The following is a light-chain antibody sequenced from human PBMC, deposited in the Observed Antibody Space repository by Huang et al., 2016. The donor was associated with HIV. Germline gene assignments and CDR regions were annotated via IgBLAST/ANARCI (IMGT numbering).Light chain of an antibody. CDR2: GAS. Sequence: EIVMTQSPVTLSVFPGESATLSCRASQSVSTNFAWYQQKPGQSPRPLIHGASTWATGIPAMFTLTISSLQSEDSAVYYCQQYNNWPPLTFGGGTKVEIK. V-gene: IGKV3-15*01. CDR1: QSVSTN. J-gene: IGKJ4*01. CDR3: QQYNNWPPLT.